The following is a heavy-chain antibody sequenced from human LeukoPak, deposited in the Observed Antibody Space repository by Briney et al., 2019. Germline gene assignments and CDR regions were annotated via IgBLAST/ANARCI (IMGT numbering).Heavy chain of an antibody. CDR1: GGSISSYY. Sequence: SETLSLTCTVSGGSISSYYWSWIRQPPGKGLEWIGYIYYSGSTNYNPSLKSRVTISVDTSKNQFSLKLSSVTAADTAVYYCARGSEYSSSSGYLYYYYYYMDVWGKGTTVTASS. CDR3: ARGSEYSSSSGYLYYYYYYMDV. D-gene: IGHD6-6*01. CDR2: IYYSGST. J-gene: IGHJ6*03. V-gene: IGHV4-59*01.